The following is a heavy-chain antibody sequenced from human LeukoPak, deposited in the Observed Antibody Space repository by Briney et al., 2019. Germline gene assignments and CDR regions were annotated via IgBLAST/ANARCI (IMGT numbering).Heavy chain of an antibody. CDR3: ARECFSSICPHNNMDV. Sequence: PSETLSLTCTVSGGSISSSYWTWIRQPAGKGLEWIGRIYSSGSTNYNPSLKSRLTMSVDTSRNQFSLKLNSVTAADTAVYYCARECFSSICPHNNMDVWGQGTTVTVSS. V-gene: IGHV4-4*07. J-gene: IGHJ6*02. D-gene: IGHD2-2*01. CDR2: IYSSGST. CDR1: GGSISSSY.